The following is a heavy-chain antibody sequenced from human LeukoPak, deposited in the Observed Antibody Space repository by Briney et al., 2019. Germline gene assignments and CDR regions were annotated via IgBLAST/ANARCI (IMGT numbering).Heavy chain of an antibody. CDR1: GGSISSYY. CDR3: ARGATGPVPHYYYYMDV. J-gene: IGHJ6*03. Sequence: SETLSLTCTVSGGSISSYYWSWIRQPAGKGLEWIGRIYTSGSTNYNPSLKSRVTMSVDTSKNQFSLKLSSVTAADTAVYYCARGATGPVPHYYYYMDVWGKGTTVTISS. D-gene: IGHD2-2*01. V-gene: IGHV4-4*07. CDR2: IYTSGST.